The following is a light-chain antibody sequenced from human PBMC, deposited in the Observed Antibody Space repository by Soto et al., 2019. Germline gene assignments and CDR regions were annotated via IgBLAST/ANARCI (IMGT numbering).Light chain of an antibody. J-gene: IGLJ1*01. CDR3: SSYTSSHTLV. Sequence: QSVLTQPASVSGSPGQSITISCTGTTSDVGGYNYVSWYQQHPGKAPKLMIYEVINRPSGVSNRFSGSKSGNTASLTISGLQLEVEDDYLCSSYTSSHTLVFGTGTKLTVL. CDR2: EVI. V-gene: IGLV2-14*01. CDR1: TSDVGGYNY.